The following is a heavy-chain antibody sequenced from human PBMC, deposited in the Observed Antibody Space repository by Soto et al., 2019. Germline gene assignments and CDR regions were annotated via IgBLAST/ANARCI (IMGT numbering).Heavy chain of an antibody. D-gene: IGHD6-13*01. V-gene: IGHV1-18*01. CDR1: GYTFTSYG. CDR2: ISAYNGNT. Sequence: GASVKVSCKAPGYTFTSYGISWVRQAPGQGLEWMGWISAYNGNTNYAQKLQGRVTMTTDTSTSTAYIELRSLTSDDTAVYYCARDGRRIAAASRGRFGPWGQGALVTVAS. CDR3: ARDGRRIAAASRGRFGP. J-gene: IGHJ5*02.